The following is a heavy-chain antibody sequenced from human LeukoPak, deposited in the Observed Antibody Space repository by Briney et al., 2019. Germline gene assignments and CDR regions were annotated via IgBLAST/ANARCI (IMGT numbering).Heavy chain of an antibody. CDR2: INHSGTT. D-gene: IGHD6-19*01. V-gene: IGHV4-34*01. Sequence: PSETLSLTCAVYGGSFSGYYWNWIRQSPGKGLEWIEEINHSGTTSYNPSLESRVAISVDTSKNQLSLKLSSVTAADTTVYYCARGFGSGWSTLFDYWGQGTLVTVSS. CDR3: ARGFGSGWSTLFDY. J-gene: IGHJ4*02. CDR1: GGSFSGYY.